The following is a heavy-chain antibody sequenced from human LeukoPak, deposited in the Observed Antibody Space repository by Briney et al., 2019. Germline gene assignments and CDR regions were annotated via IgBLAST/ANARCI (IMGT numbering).Heavy chain of an antibody. J-gene: IGHJ4*02. CDR3: ARMSHIATAGTLFFDY. D-gene: IGHD6-25*01. CDR1: GFTFSSYA. Sequence: PGGSLRLSCAASGFTFSSYAMSWVRQAPGKGLEWVSAISGSGGSTYYADSVKGRFTISRDNSKNTLYLQMNSLRAEDTAVYYCARMSHIATAGTLFFDYWGQGTLVTVSS. CDR2: ISGSGGST. V-gene: IGHV3-23*01.